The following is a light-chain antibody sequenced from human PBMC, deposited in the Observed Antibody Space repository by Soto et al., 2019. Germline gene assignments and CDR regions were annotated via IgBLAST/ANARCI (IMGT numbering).Light chain of an antibody. CDR3: CSYAGGNWV. J-gene: IGLJ3*02. Sequence: QSALTQPASVSGSPGQSITISCTGTSSDVGNYNLVSWYQLHPGKAPKLIIYEVTKRPSGVSDRFSGSKSANTASLTISGLQADDEADYYCCSYAGGNWVFGGGTKLNVL. CDR2: EVT. V-gene: IGLV2-23*02. CDR1: SSDVGNYNL.